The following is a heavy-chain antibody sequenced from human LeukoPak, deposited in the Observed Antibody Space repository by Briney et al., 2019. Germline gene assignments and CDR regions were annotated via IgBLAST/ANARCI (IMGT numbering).Heavy chain of an antibody. D-gene: IGHD2-2*03. J-gene: IGHJ5*02. CDR2: IYSGGST. CDR1: GFTVISNY. V-gene: IGHV3-66*01. CDR3: ARGFGYCSSTSCSRGYWFDP. Sequence: GGSLRLSCAASGFTVISNYMSWVRQAPGKGLEWVAVIYSGGSTFYADSVKGRFTISRDNSKNTLYLQMNSLRAEDTAVYYCARGFGYCSSTSCSRGYWFDPWGQGTLVTVSS.